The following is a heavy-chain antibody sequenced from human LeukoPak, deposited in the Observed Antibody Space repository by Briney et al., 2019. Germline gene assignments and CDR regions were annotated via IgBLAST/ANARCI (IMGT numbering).Heavy chain of an antibody. CDR3: ARGPIVVVVAATYGMDV. J-gene: IGHJ6*02. V-gene: IGHV1-46*01. D-gene: IGHD2-15*01. CDR1: GYTFTSYY. CDR2: INPSGGST. Sequence: GASVKVSCKASGYTFTSYYMHWVRQAPGQGLEWMGIINPSGGSTSYAQKFQGRVTMTRDTSTSTVYMELSSLRSEDTAMYYCARGPIVVVVAATYGMDVWGQGTTVTVSS.